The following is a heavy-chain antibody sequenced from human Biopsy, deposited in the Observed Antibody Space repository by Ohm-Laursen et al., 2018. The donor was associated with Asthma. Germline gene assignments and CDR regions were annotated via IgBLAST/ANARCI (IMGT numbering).Heavy chain of an antibody. J-gene: IGHJ4*02. V-gene: IGHV1-18*01. CDR3: ARHRGYCTGGSCYPDFDY. CDR2: ISVYNGVT. CDR1: GYTFSSFG. Sequence: GASVKVSCNASGYTFSSFGISWVRQAPGQGLDWMGWISVYNGVTDYAQKLQGRVTMTTDTSTSTAYMELRSLRSDDTAVYYCARHRGYCTGGSCYPDFDYWGQGTLVTVSS. D-gene: IGHD2-15*01.